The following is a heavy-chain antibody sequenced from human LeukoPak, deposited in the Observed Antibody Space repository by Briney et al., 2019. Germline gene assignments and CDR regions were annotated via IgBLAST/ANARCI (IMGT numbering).Heavy chain of an antibody. D-gene: IGHD2-2*03. CDR2: IYYSGST. Sequence: SETLSLTCTVSGGSISSGDYYWSWIRQPTGTGLEWIGYIYYSGSTYYNPSLKSRVTISVDTSKNQFSLKLSSVTAADTAVYYCARDRGYCSSTSCNNWFDPWGQGTLVTVSS. V-gene: IGHV4-30-4*01. CDR3: ARDRGYCSSTSCNNWFDP. J-gene: IGHJ5*02. CDR1: GGSISSGDYY.